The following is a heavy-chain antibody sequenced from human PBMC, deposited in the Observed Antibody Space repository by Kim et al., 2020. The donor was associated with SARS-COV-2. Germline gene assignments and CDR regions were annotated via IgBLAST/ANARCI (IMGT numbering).Heavy chain of an antibody. CDR3: AKDKIVGFGDLWNYLDY. Sequence: GGSLRLSCAASGFAFDDYAMHWVRQAPGKGLEWVSGISWNGNIKHYADSVKGRFTISRDNAKNSLYLHIHNLRPEDTALYYCAKDKIVGFGDLWNYLDYWGQGTLVTVSS. V-gene: IGHV3-9*01. CDR1: GFAFDDYA. D-gene: IGHD3-10*01. CDR2: ISWNGNIK. J-gene: IGHJ4*02.